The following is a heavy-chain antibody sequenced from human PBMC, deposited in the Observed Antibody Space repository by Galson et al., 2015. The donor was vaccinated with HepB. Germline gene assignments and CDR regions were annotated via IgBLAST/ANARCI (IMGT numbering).Heavy chain of an antibody. CDR3: TTDSGAVVTPSLDAFDI. J-gene: IGHJ3*02. D-gene: IGHD4-23*01. CDR1: GFTFSSYA. V-gene: IGHV3-30*04. CDR2: ISYDGSNK. Sequence: SLRLSCAASGFTFSSYAMHWVRQAPGKGLEWVAVISYDGSNKYYADSVKGRFTISRDNSKNTLYLRMNSLKTEDTAVYYCTTDSGAVVTPSLDAFDIWGQGTMVTVSS.